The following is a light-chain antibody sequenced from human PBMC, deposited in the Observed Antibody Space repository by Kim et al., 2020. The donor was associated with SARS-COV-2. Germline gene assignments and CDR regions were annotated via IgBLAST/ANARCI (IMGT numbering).Light chain of an antibody. J-gene: IGLJ3*02. CDR2: YDS. V-gene: IGLV3-21*04. CDR3: QVWDSSSDHWV. CDR1: NIGSKS. Sequence: SYELTQPPSVSVAPGKTARITCGGNNIGSKSVHWYQQKPDQAPVLVIYYDSDRSSGIPERCSGSNSGNTATLTISRVEAGDEADYYCQVWDSSSDHWVFGGGTQLTVL.